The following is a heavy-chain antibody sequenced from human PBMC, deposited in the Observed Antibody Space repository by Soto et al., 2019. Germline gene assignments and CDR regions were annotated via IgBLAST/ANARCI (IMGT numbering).Heavy chain of an antibody. V-gene: IGHV5-51*01. CDR2: IYVADSDT. Sequence: GESLKISCEGSGYTFSNFWIGWVRQRPGKGLESMGIIYVADSDTRYSPSFQGHVTISVDKSISTAYLQWSSLKASDTAIYYCARTENPRFNFDYWGQGTLVTVSS. CDR1: GYTFSNFW. D-gene: IGHD3-16*01. J-gene: IGHJ4*02. CDR3: ARTENPRFNFDY.